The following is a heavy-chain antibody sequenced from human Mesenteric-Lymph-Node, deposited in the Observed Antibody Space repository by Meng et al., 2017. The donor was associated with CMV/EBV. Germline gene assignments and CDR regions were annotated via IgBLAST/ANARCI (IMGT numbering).Heavy chain of an antibody. CDR1: GDSISSYS. Sequence: GSLRLSCSVSGDSISSYSWSWIRQPPGQGLEWIGNIYYTGSTNYNPALKSRVTISGDKSKNQFSLKLSSVTAADTAVYYCARAFGIVDRGMVFHYYGMDVWGQGTTVTVSS. V-gene: IGHV4-59*01. D-gene: IGHD1-26*01. CDR2: IYYTGST. CDR3: ARAFGIVDRGMVFHYYGMDV. J-gene: IGHJ6*02.